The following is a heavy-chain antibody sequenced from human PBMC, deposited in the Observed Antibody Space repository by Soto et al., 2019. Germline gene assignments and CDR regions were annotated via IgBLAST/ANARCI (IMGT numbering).Heavy chain of an antibody. CDR1: GDSVSSNSAA. D-gene: IGHD3-22*01. J-gene: IGHJ6*02. Sequence: SQTLSLTCAISGDSVSSNSAAWNWIRQSPSRGLEWLGRTYYRSKWYNDYAVSVKSRITINPDTSKNQFSLQLNSVTPEDTAVYYCAREERYYYDSSGYYSTWYYYYGMDVWGQGTTVTVSS. V-gene: IGHV6-1*01. CDR2: TYYRSKWYN. CDR3: AREERYYYDSSGYYSTWYYYYGMDV.